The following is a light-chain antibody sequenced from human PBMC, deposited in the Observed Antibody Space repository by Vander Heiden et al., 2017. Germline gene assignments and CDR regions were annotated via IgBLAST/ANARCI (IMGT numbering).Light chain of an antibody. V-gene: IGKV1-39*01. CDR3: QQSYSSPFT. J-gene: IGKJ3*01. CDR1: QSISDY. Sequence: DIQMTQSPSSLSASVGDRVTIPCRASQSISDYLNWYQQKPGKAPNLLIYAASSLRSGVPSRFSGSGSGTDFALTISSLHPEDFATYYCQQSYSSPFTFGPGTKVDIK. CDR2: AAS.